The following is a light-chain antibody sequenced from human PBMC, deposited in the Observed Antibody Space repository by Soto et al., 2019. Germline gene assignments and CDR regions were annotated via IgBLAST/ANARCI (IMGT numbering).Light chain of an antibody. V-gene: IGLV2-11*01. Sequence: QSVLIQPPSVSGPPGQAVTISCTGTSSDVGSYDYVSWYQQHPGTVPKPMMYNVNTQPSGVPDRFSGSKSGKMASMTISGLQAEDEADYYWYSYTSSATNWVFGGGTQLTVL. CDR3: YSYTSSATNWV. CDR1: SSDVGSYDY. CDR2: NVN. J-gene: IGLJ3*02.